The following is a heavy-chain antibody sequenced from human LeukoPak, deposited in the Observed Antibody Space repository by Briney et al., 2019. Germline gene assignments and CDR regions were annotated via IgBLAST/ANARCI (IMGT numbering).Heavy chain of an antibody. J-gene: IGHJ4*02. CDR3: ARDVYGLGDY. V-gene: IGHV3-74*01. CDR1: GFTFSNYW. Sequence: GGSLRLSCAASGFTFSNYWMHWVRQAPEKGLMWVSKINSDGSGPDYADSVKGRFTISRDNAKNTLYLQMNSLRAEGTAVYYCARDVYGLGDYWGQGTLVTVSS. D-gene: IGHD1-14*01. CDR2: INSDGSGP.